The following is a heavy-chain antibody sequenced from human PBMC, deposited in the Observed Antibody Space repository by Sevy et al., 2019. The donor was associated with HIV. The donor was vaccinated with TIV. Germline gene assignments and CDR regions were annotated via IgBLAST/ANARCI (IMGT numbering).Heavy chain of an antibody. V-gene: IGHV4-61*01. CDR1: GGSVSSGSYY. CDR3: ARVRGGYSGFVGFDY. J-gene: IGHJ4*02. CDR2: IYYSGST. Sequence: SETLSLTCTVSGGSVSSGSYYWSWIRQPPGKGLEWIGYIYYSGSTNHNPSLKRRVTISVDTSKNQFSLKLNSVTAADTAVYYCARVRGGYSGFVGFDYWGQGTLVTVSS. D-gene: IGHD5-12*01.